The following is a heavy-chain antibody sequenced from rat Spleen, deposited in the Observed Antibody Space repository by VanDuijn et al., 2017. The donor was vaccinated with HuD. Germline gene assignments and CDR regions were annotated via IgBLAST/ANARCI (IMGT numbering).Heavy chain of an antibody. CDR1: GFTFNNYW. CDR2: ITNTGGST. D-gene: IGHD1-9*01. Sequence: EVQLVESGGGLVQPGRSLKLSCVASGFTFNNYWMTWIRQAPGKGLEWVASITNTGGSTYYPDSVKGRFTISRDNTKSTLYLQMDSRKSEDTASYYCVRHGYTRYYFDYWGQGVMVTVSS. J-gene: IGHJ2*01. CDR3: VRHGYTRYYFDY. V-gene: IGHV5-31*01.